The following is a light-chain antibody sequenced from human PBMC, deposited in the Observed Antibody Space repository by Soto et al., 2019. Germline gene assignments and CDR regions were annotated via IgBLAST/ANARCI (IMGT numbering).Light chain of an antibody. CDR2: DVT. Sequence: QSALSQPAPVSGSPGQSFTISCTGTSSDVGGFEYVSWYQHQPGKAPKLIIYDVTKRPSGVSIRFSGSKSGNTASLTISGIQAEDEGDYYCGSITRSSTSVFGTGTKVTVL. V-gene: IGLV2-14*01. CDR1: SSDVGGFEY. J-gene: IGLJ1*01. CDR3: GSITRSSTSV.